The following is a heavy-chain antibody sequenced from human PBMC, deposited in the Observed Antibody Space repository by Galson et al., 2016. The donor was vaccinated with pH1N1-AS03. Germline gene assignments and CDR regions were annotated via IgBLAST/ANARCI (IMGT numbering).Heavy chain of an antibody. J-gene: IGHJ4*02. CDR3: AKGGFGYSSGIDY. V-gene: IGHV3-23*01. CDR2: ISCSGNTT. CDR1: GFTFSSYA. Sequence: SLRLSCAASGFTFSSYAISWVRQAPGKGLELVSGISCSGNTTSYADSVRGRFTISRDNPKNTLYLQMISLRGEDTAVYYCAKGGFGYSSGIDYWGQGTLVTVSS. D-gene: IGHD6-25*01.